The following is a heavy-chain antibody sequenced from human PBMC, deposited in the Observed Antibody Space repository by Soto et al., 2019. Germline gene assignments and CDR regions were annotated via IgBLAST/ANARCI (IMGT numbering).Heavy chain of an antibody. CDR1: GFTFSSYV. D-gene: IGHD2-15*01. J-gene: IGHJ2*01. Sequence: EVQLLESGGGLVQPGGSLRLSCAASGFTFSSYVMSWVRQAPGKGLEWVSAISGSGGSTYYADSVKGRFTISRDNSKNTLYLQMNSLRAEDTAVYYCAKGYCSGGSCFWYFDLWGRGTLVTVSS. CDR2: ISGSGGST. CDR3: AKGYCSGGSCFWYFDL. V-gene: IGHV3-23*01.